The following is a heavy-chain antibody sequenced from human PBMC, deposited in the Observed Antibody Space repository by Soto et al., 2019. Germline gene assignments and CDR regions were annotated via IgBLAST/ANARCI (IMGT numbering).Heavy chain of an antibody. CDR3: ARESLSPYSGSFLDY. V-gene: IGHV6-1*01. CDR1: GDSVSSNSAA. D-gene: IGHD6-6*01. Sequence: PSQTLSLTCAISGDSVSSNSAAWNWIRQSPSRGLEWLGRTYYRSKWYNDYAVSVKSRITIDPDTSKNQFSLQLNSVTPEDTAVYYCARESLSPYSGSFLDYWGQGTLLTVSS. J-gene: IGHJ4*02. CDR2: TYYRSKWYN.